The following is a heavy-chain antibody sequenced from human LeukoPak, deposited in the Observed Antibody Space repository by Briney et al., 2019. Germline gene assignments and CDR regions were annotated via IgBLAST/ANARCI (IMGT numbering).Heavy chain of an antibody. Sequence: GGSLRLSCAASGFTFSSYWMHWVRQAPAKGLVWVSRINGDGRRTSYADSVKGRFTISRDNAKNTLYLQMNSLRAEDTAVYYCARGISSPDYWGQGTLVTVSS. J-gene: IGHJ4*02. D-gene: IGHD6-6*01. CDR1: GFTFSSYW. CDR3: ARGISSPDY. V-gene: IGHV3-74*01. CDR2: INGDGRRT.